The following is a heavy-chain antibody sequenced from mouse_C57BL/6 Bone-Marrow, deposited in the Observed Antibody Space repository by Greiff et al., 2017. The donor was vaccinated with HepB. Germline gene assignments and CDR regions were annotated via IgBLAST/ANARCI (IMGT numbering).Heavy chain of an antibody. Sequence: VQLQQSGPELVKPGASVKIPCKASGYTFTDYNMDWVKQSHGKSLEWIGDINPNNGGTIYNQKFKGKATLTVDKSSSTAYMELRSLTSEDTAVYYCARSYYYGSSLYYFDYWGQGTTLTVSS. CDR1: GYTFTDYN. CDR3: ARSYYYGSSLYYFDY. CDR2: INPNNGGT. D-gene: IGHD1-1*01. J-gene: IGHJ2*01. V-gene: IGHV1-18*01.